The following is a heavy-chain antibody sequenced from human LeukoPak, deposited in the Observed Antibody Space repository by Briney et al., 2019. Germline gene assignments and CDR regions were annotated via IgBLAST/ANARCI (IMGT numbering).Heavy chain of an antibody. D-gene: IGHD6-19*01. Sequence: GGSLRLSCAASGFTFNTYAMSWVRQAPGKGLEWVSSISGGGDTTNYADSVKGRFTISRDNSKNTLYLQMNSLRGEDTARYYCAKATIEQWLVKVDSFDSWGQGTLVSVSS. J-gene: IGHJ4*02. V-gene: IGHV3-23*01. CDR1: GFTFNTYA. CDR2: ISGGGDTT. CDR3: AKATIEQWLVKVDSFDS.